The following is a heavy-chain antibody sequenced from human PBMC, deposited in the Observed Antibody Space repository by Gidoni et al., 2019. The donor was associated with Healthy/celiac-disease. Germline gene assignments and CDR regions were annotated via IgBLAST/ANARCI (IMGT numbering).Heavy chain of an antibody. CDR1: GYTFTSYD. CDR3: ARTGITIFGVDYYYGMDV. J-gene: IGHJ6*02. CDR2: MNPNSGNT. Sequence: QVQLVQSGAEVKKPGASVKVSCKASGYTFTSYDINAVRQATGQGLEWMGWMNPNSGNTGYAQKFQGRFTMTRNTSISTAYMELSSLRSEDTAVYYCARTGITIFGVDYYYGMDVWGQGTTVTVSS. V-gene: IGHV1-8*01. D-gene: IGHD3-3*01.